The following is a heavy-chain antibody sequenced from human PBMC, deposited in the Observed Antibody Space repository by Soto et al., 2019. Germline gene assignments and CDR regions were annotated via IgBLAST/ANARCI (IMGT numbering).Heavy chain of an antibody. CDR1: GGSISSGDYY. CDR2: IYYSGST. V-gene: IGHV4-30-4*01. CDR3: AREIWEGFHSSSVLTRYNWFDP. D-gene: IGHD6-6*01. Sequence: SETLSLTCTVSGGSISSGDYYWSWIRQPPGKGLEWIGYIYYSGSTYYNPSLKSRVTISVDTSKNQFSLKLSSVTAADTAVYYCAREIWEGFHSSSVLTRYNWFDPWGQGTLVTVSS. J-gene: IGHJ5*02.